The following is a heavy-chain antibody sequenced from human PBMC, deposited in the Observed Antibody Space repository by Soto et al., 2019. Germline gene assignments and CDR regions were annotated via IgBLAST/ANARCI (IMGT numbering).Heavy chain of an antibody. D-gene: IGHD1-20*01. J-gene: IGHJ6*02. Sequence: SETLSLTCTVSVDSISTYYWSWIRQPAGKGLEWIGRIDASGNTNYNPSLKSRVTMSADTSKKQFSLKLTSVTAADTAVYYCARYSNNWFQTEGMDVWGQGTTVTVSS. CDR1: VDSISTYY. V-gene: IGHV4-4*07. CDR2: IDASGNT. CDR3: ARYSNNWFQTEGMDV.